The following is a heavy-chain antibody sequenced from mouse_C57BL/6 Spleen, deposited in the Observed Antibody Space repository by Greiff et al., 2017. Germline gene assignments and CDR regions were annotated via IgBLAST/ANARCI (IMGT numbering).Heavy chain of an antibody. V-gene: IGHV1-15*01. Sequence: QVQLKESGAELVRPGASVTLSCKASGYTFTDYEMHWVKQTPVHGLEWIGALDPETGGTAYNQKFKGKAILTADKSSSTAYMELRSLTSEDSAVYYCTSGYGNYDYWGQGTTLTVSS. J-gene: IGHJ2*01. D-gene: IGHD2-1*01. CDR1: GYTFTDYE. CDR3: TSGYGNYDY. CDR2: LDPETGGT.